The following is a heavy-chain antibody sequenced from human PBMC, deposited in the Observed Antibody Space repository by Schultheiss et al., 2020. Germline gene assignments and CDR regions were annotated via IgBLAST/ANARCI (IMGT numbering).Heavy chain of an antibody. D-gene: IGHD6-6*01. CDR2: INTDGSER. J-gene: IGHJ4*02. V-gene: IGHV3-74*01. CDR3: ATVSSSSV. Sequence: GGSLRLSCAASGFTFSSYSMNWVRQAPGKGLEWVSGINTDGSERIYADSARGRFTISRDNAKNTLYLQMNSLRAEDTAMYYCATVSSSSVWGQGALVTVSS. CDR1: GFTFSSYS.